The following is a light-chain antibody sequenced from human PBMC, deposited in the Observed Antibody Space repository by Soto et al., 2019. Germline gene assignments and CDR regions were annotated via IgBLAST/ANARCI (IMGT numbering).Light chain of an antibody. CDR3: QRCETSPLT. Sequence: EIVLTQSPGTLSLSPGERATLSCRASQSLTKDYLAWYQQKPGQSPRLLIDDASYRATGIPDRFSGSGSGTEFTLTISGLEPEASAVYYCQRCETSPLTFGQGTKVEIK. CDR2: DAS. J-gene: IGKJ1*01. CDR1: QSLTKDY. V-gene: IGKV3-20*01.